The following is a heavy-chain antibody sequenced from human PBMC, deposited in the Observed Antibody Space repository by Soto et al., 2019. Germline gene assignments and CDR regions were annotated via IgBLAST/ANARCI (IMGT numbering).Heavy chain of an antibody. Sequence: PSETLSLTCAVYGGSFSGYYWSWIRQPPGKGLEWIGEINHSGSTNYNPSLKSRVTISVDTSKNQFSLKLSSVTAADTAVYYCARRDSNWFDPWGQGTLVTVSS. CDR3: ARRDSNWFDP. V-gene: IGHV4-34*01. CDR1: GGSFSGYY. J-gene: IGHJ5*02. CDR2: INHSGST.